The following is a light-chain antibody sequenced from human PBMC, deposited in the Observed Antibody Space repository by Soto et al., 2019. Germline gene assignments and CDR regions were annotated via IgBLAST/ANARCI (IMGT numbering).Light chain of an antibody. CDR3: SSYSSSSTSVV. J-gene: IGLJ2*01. CDR2: DVS. Sequence: QSVLTQPASVSESPGQSITISCTGTSSDVGNYNYVSWYQQYPGKAPKLMIFDVSNRPSGVSNRFSGSKSGNTASLTISGLQAEDEADYYCSSYSSSSTSVVFGGGTKPTVL. CDR1: SSDVGNYNY. V-gene: IGLV2-14*01.